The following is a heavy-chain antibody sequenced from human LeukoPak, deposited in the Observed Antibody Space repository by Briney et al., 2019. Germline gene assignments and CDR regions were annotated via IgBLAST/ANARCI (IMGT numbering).Heavy chain of an antibody. J-gene: IGHJ4*02. CDR1: GFTFSSYS. CDR3: ARTDYDSSGYYSDY. Sequence: GGSLRFSCAASGFTFSSYSMNWVRQAPGKGLEWVSSISSSSSYIYYADSVKGRFTISRDNAKNSLFLQMNSLRAEDTAMYYCARTDYDSSGYYSDYWGQGTLVTVSS. CDR2: ISSSSSYI. V-gene: IGHV3-21*01. D-gene: IGHD3-22*01.